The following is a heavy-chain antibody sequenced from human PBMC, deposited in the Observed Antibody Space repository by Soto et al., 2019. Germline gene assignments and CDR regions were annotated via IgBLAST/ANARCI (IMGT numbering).Heavy chain of an antibody. Sequence: QVQLVQSGAEVKKPGASVMVSCKASGYTFTSYYMHWVRQAPGQGLEWMGIINPSAGGTSYAQKFQGRVTMTRATSTSTVYMEMSSLNSEDTAVYYCAREGSRGWPFDHWGQGTLITVSS. D-gene: IGHD6-19*01. V-gene: IGHV1-46*01. CDR3: AREGSRGWPFDH. CDR2: INPSAGGT. CDR1: GYTFTSYY. J-gene: IGHJ4*02.